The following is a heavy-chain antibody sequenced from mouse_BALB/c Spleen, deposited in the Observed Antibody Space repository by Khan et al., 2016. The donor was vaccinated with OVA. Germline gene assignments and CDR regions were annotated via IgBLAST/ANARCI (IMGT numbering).Heavy chain of an antibody. J-gene: IGHJ3*01. CDR3: SRSGYAGFAY. CDR2: INPYNGGT. V-gene: IGHV1-18*01. CDR1: GYSFTDYT. Sequence: EVQLQESGPELVKPGASMKISCKASGYSFTDYTMHWVKQSHGKNLEWIGLINPYNGGTNYTQKFTDRATLTVDKSSSTAYMELLSLPSEDSAVCYCSRSGYAGFAYWGQGTLVTVSA. D-gene: IGHD1-3*01.